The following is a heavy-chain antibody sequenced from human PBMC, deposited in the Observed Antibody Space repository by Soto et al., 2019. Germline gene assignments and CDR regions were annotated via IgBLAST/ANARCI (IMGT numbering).Heavy chain of an antibody. Sequence: PGGSLRLSCAASGFSFNTYTMNWVRQAPGKGLEWISSISGSSDFINFADSMKDRFTISRDNAKNSLYLHISSLGAEDTAVYYCARGAVSGYDFDYWGRGTLVTVSS. CDR2: ISGSSDFI. J-gene: IGHJ4*02. CDR3: ARGAVSGYDFDY. D-gene: IGHD5-12*01. CDR1: GFSFNTYT. V-gene: IGHV3-21*01.